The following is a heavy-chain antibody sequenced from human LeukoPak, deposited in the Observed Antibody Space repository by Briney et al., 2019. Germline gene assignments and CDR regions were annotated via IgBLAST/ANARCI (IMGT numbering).Heavy chain of an antibody. J-gene: IGHJ6*03. Sequence: PSETLSLTCAVYGGSFSGYYWSWIRRPPEKGLEWIGEINHSGSTNYNPSLKSRVTISVDTSKNQFSLKLSSVTAADTAVYYCARGLIGCSGGSCYSAYYYYMDVWGKGTTVTVSS. CDR3: ARGLIGCSGGSCYSAYYYYMDV. V-gene: IGHV4-34*01. CDR2: INHSGST. CDR1: GGSFSGYY. D-gene: IGHD2-15*01.